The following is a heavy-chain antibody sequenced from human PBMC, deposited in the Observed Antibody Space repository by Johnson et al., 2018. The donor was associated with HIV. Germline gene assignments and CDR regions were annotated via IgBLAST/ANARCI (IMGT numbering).Heavy chain of an antibody. V-gene: IGHV3-30-3*01. J-gene: IGHJ3*02. CDR1: GFTFSSYV. CDR2: ISYDGSNK. CDR3: GFDI. Sequence: VQLVESGGGLVQPGGSLRLSCAASGFTFSSYVMHWVRQAPGKGLEWVAVISYDGSNKYYADSVKGRFTISRDNAKNLLFLQMNSLRAEDTAVYYCGFDIWGQGTMVTVSS.